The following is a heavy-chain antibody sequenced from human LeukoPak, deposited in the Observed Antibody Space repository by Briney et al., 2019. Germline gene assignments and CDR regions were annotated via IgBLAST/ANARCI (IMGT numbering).Heavy chain of an antibody. D-gene: IGHD3-10*01. V-gene: IGHV1-8*03. CDR2: MNPNNGNE. Sequence: ASVKVSCKASGYTFTSYDINWVRQATGQGLEWMGWMNPNNGNEAYAQKFQGRVTITRNTSISTAYMELSSLRSEDTALYYCARVGHYYGSGSSYTYYYYYMDVWGKGTAVTVSS. J-gene: IGHJ6*03. CDR1: GYTFTSYD. CDR3: ARVGHYYGSGSSYTYYYYYMDV.